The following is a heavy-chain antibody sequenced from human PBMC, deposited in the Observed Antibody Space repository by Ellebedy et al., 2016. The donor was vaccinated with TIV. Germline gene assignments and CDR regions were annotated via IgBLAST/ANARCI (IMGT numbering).Heavy chain of an antibody. J-gene: IGHJ4*02. CDR2: IYYSGST. CDR3: ARLYDSSGYYLPY. CDR1: GGSISSYY. V-gene: IGHV4-59*08. D-gene: IGHD3-22*01. Sequence: MPSETLSLTCTVSGGSISSYYWSWIRQPPGKGLEWIGYIYYSGSTNYNPSLKSRVTISVDTSKNQFSLKLSSVTAADTAVYYCARLYDSSGYYLPYWGQGTLVTVSS.